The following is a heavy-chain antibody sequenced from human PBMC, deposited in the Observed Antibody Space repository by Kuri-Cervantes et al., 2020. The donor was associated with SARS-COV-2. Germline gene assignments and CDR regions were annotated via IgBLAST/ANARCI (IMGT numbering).Heavy chain of an antibody. J-gene: IGHJ4*02. D-gene: IGHD2-21*01. CDR1: GFNFSRTD. CDR3: AKDRVGVQDF. V-gene: IGHV3-30*18. Sequence: RGALTLSCAASGFNFSRTDMHWVRQAPGKGLEWVAVISHDGKNKKCIASGKGRFTISRDNSQNTLYLHMKSLRSEDTAMYYCAKDRVGVQDFWGQGTLVTDSS. CDR2: ISHDGKNK.